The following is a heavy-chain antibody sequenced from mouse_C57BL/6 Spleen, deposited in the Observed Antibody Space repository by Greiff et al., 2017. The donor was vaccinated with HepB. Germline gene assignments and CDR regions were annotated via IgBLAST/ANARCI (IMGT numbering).Heavy chain of an antibody. Sequence: VQLQQSGPELVKPGASVKISCKASGYAFSSSWMNWVKQRPGKGLEWIGRLYPGDGDTNYNGKFKGKATLTADKSSSTAYMQLSSLTSEDSAVYFCARDTTVVGGYFDVWGTGTTVTVSS. D-gene: IGHD1-1*01. CDR2: LYPGDGDT. CDR1: GYAFSSSW. J-gene: IGHJ1*03. V-gene: IGHV1-82*01. CDR3: ARDTTVVGGYFDV.